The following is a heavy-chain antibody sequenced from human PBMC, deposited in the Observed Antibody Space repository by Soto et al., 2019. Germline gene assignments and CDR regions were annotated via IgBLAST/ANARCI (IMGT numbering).Heavy chain of an antibody. D-gene: IGHD1-1*01. CDR3: ARDSSPVPGSMDV. CDR1: GYTFTGHY. CDR2: INPDSGGT. Sequence: QVQLVQSGAEVKKPGASVKVSCKASGYTFTGHYMHWVRQAPGQGLEWMGWINPDSGGTNYAQKFQGWVTMTRDTSSSTVSMEVRRLKSGDTAVYYCARDSSPVPGSMDVWGQGTTVTVSS. J-gene: IGHJ6*02. V-gene: IGHV1-2*04.